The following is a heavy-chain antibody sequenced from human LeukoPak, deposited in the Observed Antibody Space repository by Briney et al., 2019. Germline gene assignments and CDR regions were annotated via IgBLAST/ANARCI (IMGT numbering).Heavy chain of an antibody. V-gene: IGHV4-39*01. CDR3: VRGGGSLDY. CDR1: GGSISSSSYY. CDR2: IYYSGST. Sequence: PSETLSLTCTVSGGSISSSSYYWGWIRQPPGKGLEWIGSIYYSGSTYYNPSLKSRVTISVDTSKNQFSLQLNSVTPEDTAVYYCVRGGGSLDYWGQGTLVTVSS. J-gene: IGHJ4*02. D-gene: IGHD1-26*01.